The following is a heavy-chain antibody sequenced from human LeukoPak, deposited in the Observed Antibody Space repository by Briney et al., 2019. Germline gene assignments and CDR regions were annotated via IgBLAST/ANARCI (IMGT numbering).Heavy chain of an antibody. V-gene: IGHV3-33*08. J-gene: IGHJ4*02. CDR2: IWYDGSNK. CDR1: GFTFSSYA. D-gene: IGHD2-2*01. CDR3: AREGRYCSSTSCYVGFFDY. Sequence: PGGSLRLSCAASGFTFSSYAMSWVRQAPGKGLEWVAVIWYDGSNKYYADSVKGRFTISRDNSKNTLYLQMNSLRAEDTAVYYCAREGRYCSSTSCYVGFFDYWGQGTLVTVSS.